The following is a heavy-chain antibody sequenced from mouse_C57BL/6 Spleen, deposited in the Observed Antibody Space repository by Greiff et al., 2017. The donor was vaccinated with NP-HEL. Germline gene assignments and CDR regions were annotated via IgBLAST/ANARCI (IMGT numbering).Heavy chain of an antibody. Sequence: VQLQQSGAELARPGASVKMSCKASGYTFTSYTMHWVKQRPGQGLEWIGYINPSSGYTKYNQKFKDKATLTADKSSSTAYMQLSSLTSEDSAVYYCARLRDYGSSYDYWGQGTLVTVSA. CDR2: INPSSGYT. J-gene: IGHJ3*01. CDR1: GYTFTSYT. CDR3: ARLRDYGSSYDY. D-gene: IGHD1-1*01. V-gene: IGHV1-4*01.